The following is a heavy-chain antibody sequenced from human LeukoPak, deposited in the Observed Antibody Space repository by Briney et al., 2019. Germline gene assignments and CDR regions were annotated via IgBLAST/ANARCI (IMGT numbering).Heavy chain of an antibody. CDR2: INWNGGST. J-gene: IGHJ4*02. Sequence: GSLRLSCAASGFTFGNYGMSWVRQAPGKGLEWVSGINWNGGSTGYADSVEGRFTISRDNAKNSQYLQMNSLRVEDTALYYCARAQTYGDSRLLLDYWGQGTLVTVSS. V-gene: IGHV3-20*04. D-gene: IGHD2-21*02. CDR3: ARAQTYGDSRLLLDY. CDR1: GFTFGNYG.